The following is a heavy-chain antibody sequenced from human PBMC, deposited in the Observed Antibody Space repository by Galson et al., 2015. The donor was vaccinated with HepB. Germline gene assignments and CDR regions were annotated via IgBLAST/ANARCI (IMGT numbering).Heavy chain of an antibody. CDR2: ISYDGSNK. V-gene: IGHV3-30*18. CDR1: GFTFSSYG. CDR3: AKALPTYYDFWSGHYKAPVYGMDV. Sequence: SLRLSCAASGFTFSSYGMHWVRQAPGKGLEWVAVISYDGSNKYYADSVKGRFTISRDNSKNTLYLQMNSLRAEDTAVYYCAKALPTYYDFWSGHYKAPVYGMDVWGQGTTVTVSS. D-gene: IGHD3-3*01. J-gene: IGHJ6*02.